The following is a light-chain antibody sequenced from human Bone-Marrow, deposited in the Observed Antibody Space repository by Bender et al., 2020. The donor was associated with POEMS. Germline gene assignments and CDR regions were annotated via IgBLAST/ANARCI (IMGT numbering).Light chain of an antibody. Sequence: QSALTQPASVSGSPGQSITISCTGTSSDVGSYNLVSWYQQHPGEAPKLVLYEAGNKRPSRISNRFSGSKSGNSASLTIAGLQAEDEADYYCSSYAGSHTPVIFGGGTRVTVL. CDR2: EAGN. CDR1: SSDVGSYNL. J-gene: IGLJ2*01. CDR3: SSYAGSHTPVI. V-gene: IGLV2-23*01.